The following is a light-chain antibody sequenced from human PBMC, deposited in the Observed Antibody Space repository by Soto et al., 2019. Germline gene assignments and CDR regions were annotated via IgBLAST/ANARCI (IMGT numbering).Light chain of an antibody. Sequence: QSALTQPAFVSGSPGQSITISCTGTNSDVGGYNFVSWYQQHPGKVPKLMIYDVTNRPSGVSNRFSGSKSGNTASLTISGLQAEDEADYYCSSDTSSSTLVFGTGTKLTVL. V-gene: IGLV2-14*01. J-gene: IGLJ1*01. CDR3: SSDTSSSTLV. CDR2: DVT. CDR1: NSDVGGYNF.